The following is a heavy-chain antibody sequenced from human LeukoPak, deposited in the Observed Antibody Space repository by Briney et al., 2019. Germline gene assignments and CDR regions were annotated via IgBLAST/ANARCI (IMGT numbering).Heavy chain of an antibody. CDR3: ARGRVYCSGGSCYYYYGMDV. J-gene: IGHJ6*02. CDR2: IYYSGST. Sequence: PSETLSLTCTVSGGSISSGDYYWSWIRQPPGKGLEWIGYIYYSGSTYYNPSLKSRVTISVDTSKNQFSLKLSSVTAADTAVYYCARGRVYCSGGSCYYYYGMDVWGQGTTVTVSS. D-gene: IGHD2-15*01. V-gene: IGHV4-30-4*01. CDR1: GGSISSGDYY.